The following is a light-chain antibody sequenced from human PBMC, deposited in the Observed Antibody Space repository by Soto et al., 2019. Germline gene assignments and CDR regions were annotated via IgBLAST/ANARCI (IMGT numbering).Light chain of an antibody. V-gene: IGKV3-15*01. CDR1: QSVSSN. Sequence: EIVMTQSPATLSVSPGERATISCRASQSVSSNLAWYQQKPGQAPRLLIYGASTRATGIPARFSGSGSGTEFTLTISSLQSEDFAFYYCQQYNNWPPPYTFGQGTKLEIK. CDR2: GAS. J-gene: IGKJ2*01. CDR3: QQYNNWPPPYT.